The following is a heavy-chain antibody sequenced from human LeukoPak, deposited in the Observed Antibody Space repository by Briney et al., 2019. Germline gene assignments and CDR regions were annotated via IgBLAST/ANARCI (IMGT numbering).Heavy chain of an antibody. CDR3: LTIVETTFDAFDI. J-gene: IGHJ3*02. CDR1: GLGFSKYC. D-gene: IGHD2/OR15-2a*01. CDR2: INPEDKTA. V-gene: IGHV3-74*01. Sequence: GGSLRLSCAASGLGFSKYCLHWLRQAPGEGVVWVLGINPEDKTASYADSLKGRFTIARDDARKTLYLQMNSLRAEDTAVYYCLTIVETTFDAFDIWGQGTMVTVSS.